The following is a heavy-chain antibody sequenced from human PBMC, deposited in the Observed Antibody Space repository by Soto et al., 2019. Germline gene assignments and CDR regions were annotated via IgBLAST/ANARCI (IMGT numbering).Heavy chain of an antibody. J-gene: IGHJ4*02. Sequence: GESLKISCAASGFTITSSAMSWVRQAPGKGLEWVSTTGISGRTTYYADSVKGRFTVSRDDSKNTLDLQMSSLRAEDTAVYYCATVHNTSRSFDYWGQGXPVTGYS. V-gene: IGHV3-23*01. D-gene: IGHD1-20*01. CDR1: GFTITSSA. CDR3: ATVHNTSRSFDY. CDR2: TGISGRTT.